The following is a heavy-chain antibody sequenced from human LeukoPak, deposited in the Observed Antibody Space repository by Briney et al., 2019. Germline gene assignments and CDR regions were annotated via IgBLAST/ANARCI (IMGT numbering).Heavy chain of an antibody. Sequence: GGSLRLSCAASGFTFRNYWMHWVRQAPGKGLVWVSRINSDGSTTNYADSVKGRFTISRDNAKNTLYLQMNSLRAEDTAVYYCAKDGKGSYDFWSGYYGGQNWYFDLWGRGTLVTVSS. CDR1: GFTFRNYW. CDR2: INSDGSTT. V-gene: IGHV3-74*01. CDR3: AKDGKGSYDFWSGYYGGQNWYFDL. J-gene: IGHJ2*01. D-gene: IGHD3-3*01.